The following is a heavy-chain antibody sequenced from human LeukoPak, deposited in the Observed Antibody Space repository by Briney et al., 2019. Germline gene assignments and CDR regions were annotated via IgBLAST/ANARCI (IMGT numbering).Heavy chain of an antibody. D-gene: IGHD2-15*01. CDR3: ARSRRGGPIIQH. V-gene: IGHV3-33*08. J-gene: IGHJ1*01. CDR1: GFTFTSYA. CDR2: IWYDGSNK. Sequence: GGSLRLSCTASGFTFTSYAMHWVRQAPGKGLEWVAVIWYDGSNKYYADSVKGRFTISRDNSKNTLYLQMNSLRAEDTAVYYCARSRRGGPIIQHWGQGTLVTVSS.